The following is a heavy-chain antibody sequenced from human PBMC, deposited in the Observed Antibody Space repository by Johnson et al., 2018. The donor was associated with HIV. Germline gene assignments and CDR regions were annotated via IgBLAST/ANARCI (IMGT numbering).Heavy chain of an antibody. CDR1: GFTFSHNW. D-gene: IGHD1-26*01. CDR3: ARVRERWELLLSDGSDI. CDR2: INHDVSAI. J-gene: IGHJ3*02. V-gene: IGHV3-7*01. Sequence: VQLVESGGDLVQPGGSLRLSCIGSGFTFSHNWMSWVRQAPGKGPEWVANINHDVSAIHYVDSVKGRFTISRDNAKRSLFLQMNSLRVEDTALYYCARVRERWELLLSDGSDIWGQGTMVTVSS.